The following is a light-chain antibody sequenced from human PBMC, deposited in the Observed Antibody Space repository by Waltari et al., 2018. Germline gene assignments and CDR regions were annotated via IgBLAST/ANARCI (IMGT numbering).Light chain of an antibody. Sequence: QLVLTQSPSASASLGASVKLTCTLSSGPSGNLIPWLPKQPEKGPRYLMKVNSDGSHTKGDEIPDRFSGSSSGAERYLTISSLQSEDEADYYCQTGGHGTWVFGGGTKLTVL. CDR1: SGPSGNL. J-gene: IGLJ3*02. V-gene: IGLV4-69*01. CDR2: VNSDGSH. CDR3: QTGGHGTWV.